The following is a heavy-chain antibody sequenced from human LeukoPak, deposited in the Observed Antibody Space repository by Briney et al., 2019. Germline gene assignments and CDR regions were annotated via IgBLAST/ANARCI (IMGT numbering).Heavy chain of an antibody. CDR2: IYNSGST. J-gene: IGHJ4*02. CDR1: GDSISTYY. D-gene: IGHD3-16*01. Sequence: SETLSLTCTVSGDSISTYYWSWIRKPPGKGLEWIGHIYNSGSTNYSPSLKSRVTISVDTSKNQFSLKLTSVTAADTAVYYCARHGGYYFDYWGQGTLVTVSS. V-gene: IGHV4-59*08. CDR3: ARHGGYYFDY.